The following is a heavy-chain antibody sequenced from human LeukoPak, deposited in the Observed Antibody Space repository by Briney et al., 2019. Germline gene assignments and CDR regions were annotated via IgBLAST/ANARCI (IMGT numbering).Heavy chain of an antibody. Sequence: PSETLSLTCTVSGGSISSGSYYWRWIRQPAGKGLEWIGRIYTSGSTNYNPSLKSRVTISVDTSKNQFSLKLSSVTAADTAVYYCARDRGLWLETVRGYYYYMDIWGKGTTVTVSS. CDR1: GGSISSGSYY. CDR3: ARDRGLWLETVRGYYYYMDI. J-gene: IGHJ6*03. V-gene: IGHV4-61*02. D-gene: IGHD6-19*01. CDR2: IYTSGST.